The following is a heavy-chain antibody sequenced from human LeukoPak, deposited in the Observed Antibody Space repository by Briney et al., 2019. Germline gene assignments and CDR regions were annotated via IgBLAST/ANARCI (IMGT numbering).Heavy chain of an antibody. CDR1: RGTFSSYA. V-gene: IGHV1-69*01. CDR2: IIPIFGTA. D-gene: IGHD3-22*01. J-gene: IGHJ6*02. Sequence: SVKVSCKASRGTFSSYAISWVRQAPGQGLEWMGGIIPIFGTANYAQKFQGRVTITADESTSTAYMELSSLRSEDTAVYYCARGSNYYDSSGYYYCYYGMDVWGQGTTVTVSS. CDR3: ARGSNYYDSSGYYYCYYGMDV.